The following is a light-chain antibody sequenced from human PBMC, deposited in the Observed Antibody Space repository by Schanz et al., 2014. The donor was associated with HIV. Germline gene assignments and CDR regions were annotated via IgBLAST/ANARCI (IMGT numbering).Light chain of an antibody. CDR1: QSVGSN. CDR2: DTS. Sequence: EIVLTQSPGTLSLSPGEGVTLSCRVSQSVGSNVAWYQQKVGQPPRLLIYDTSKRAIGIPARFSGSGSGTDFTLTISSLQSEDFAVYYCQQYGSSPYTFGQGTKVEIK. CDR3: QQYGSSPYT. J-gene: IGKJ2*01. V-gene: IGKV3-20*01.